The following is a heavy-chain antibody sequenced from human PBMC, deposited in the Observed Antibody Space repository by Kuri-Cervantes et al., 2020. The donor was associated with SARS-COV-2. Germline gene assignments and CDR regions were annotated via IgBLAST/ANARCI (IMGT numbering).Heavy chain of an antibody. CDR3: ARDSAYYDFWSGYLKRSPSDYYYYYYMDV. V-gene: IGHV3-30-3*01. CDR1: GFTFSSYA. J-gene: IGHJ6*03. CDR2: ISYDGSNK. Sequence: GGSLRLSCAASGFTFSSYAMHWVRQAPGKGLEWVAVISYDGSNKYYADSVKGRFTTSRDNSKNTLYLQMNSLRAEDTAVYYCARDSAYYDFWSGYLKRSPSDYYYYYYMDVWGKGTTVTVSS. D-gene: IGHD3-3*01.